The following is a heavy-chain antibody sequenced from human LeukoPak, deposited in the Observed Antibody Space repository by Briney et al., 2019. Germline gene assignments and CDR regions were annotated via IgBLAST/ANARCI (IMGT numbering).Heavy chain of an antibody. Sequence: GASVKVSCKASGYTFTSNGISWVRQAPGQGLEWMGWISTDTGKSNSAQKFQGRVTMTRDTSTSTVYMEMRSLRSDDTAVYYCARGVRIAVAGYIDCWGQGTLVTVSS. CDR2: ISTDTGKS. V-gene: IGHV1-18*01. CDR1: GYTFTSNG. CDR3: ARGVRIAVAGYIDC. J-gene: IGHJ4*02. D-gene: IGHD6-19*01.